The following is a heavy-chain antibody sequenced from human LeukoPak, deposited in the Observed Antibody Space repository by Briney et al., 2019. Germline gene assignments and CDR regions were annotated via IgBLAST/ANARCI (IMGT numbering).Heavy chain of an antibody. D-gene: IGHD3-10*01. CDR1: GGSISSGSYY. J-gene: IGHJ4*02. Sequence: SETLSLTCTVSGGSISSGSYYWSWIRQPAGKGLEWIGRIYTSGSTNYNPSLKSRVTISVDTSKNQFSLKLSSVTAADKAVYYCARAMVRGVEYWGQGTLVTVSS. V-gene: IGHV4-61*02. CDR3: ARAMVRGVEY. CDR2: IYTSGST.